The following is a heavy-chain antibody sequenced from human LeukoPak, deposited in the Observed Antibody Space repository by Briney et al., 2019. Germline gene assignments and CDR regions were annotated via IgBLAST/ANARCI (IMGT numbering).Heavy chain of an antibody. D-gene: IGHD6-6*01. J-gene: IGHJ4*02. V-gene: IGHV4-59*08. CDR2: VYYTGST. CDR3: ARHFAYSSSSYFDY. Sequence: SETLSLTCSVSGGSVSNYYWSWIRQPPGKGLEWIGYVYYTGSTDYNPSLKSRVTMFEDKSKNQFSLRLYSVTVADTAVYYCARHFAYSSSSYFDYWGQGSLVTVSS. CDR1: GGSVSNYY.